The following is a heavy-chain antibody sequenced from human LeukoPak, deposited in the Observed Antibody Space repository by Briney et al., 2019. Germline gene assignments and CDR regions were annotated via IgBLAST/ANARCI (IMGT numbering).Heavy chain of an antibody. V-gene: IGHV5-10-1*01. CDR3: ARHGDIVATIMGIYYFDY. D-gene: IGHD5-12*01. CDR2: IDPSDSYT. Sequence: GESLKISCKGSGYSFTSYWISWVRQMPGKGLEWMGRIDPSDSYTNYSPSFQGHVTISADKSISTAYLQWSSLEASDTAMYYCARHGDIVATIMGIYYFDYWGQGTLVTVSS. J-gene: IGHJ4*02. CDR1: GYSFTSYW.